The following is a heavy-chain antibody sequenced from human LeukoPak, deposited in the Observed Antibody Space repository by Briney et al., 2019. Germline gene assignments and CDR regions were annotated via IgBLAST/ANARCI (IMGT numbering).Heavy chain of an antibody. CDR1: GFTFSSYD. CDR2: IGTAGDT. J-gene: IGHJ2*01. CDR3: ARVQGLDFRWYFDL. V-gene: IGHV3-13*01. Sequence: GGSLRLSCAASGFTFSSYDMHWVRQAPGKGLEWVSAIGTAGDTYYPGSVKGRFTISRENAKNSLYLQMNSLRAGDTAVYYRARVQGLDFRWYFDLWGRGTLVTVSS.